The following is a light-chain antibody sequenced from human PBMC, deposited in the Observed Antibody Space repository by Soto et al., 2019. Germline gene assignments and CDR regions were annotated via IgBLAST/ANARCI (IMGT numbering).Light chain of an antibody. J-gene: IGKJ2*01. Sequence: EIVLTQSPGTLSLSPGERATLSCRASQSVSSSYLAWYQQKPGQAPRLLIYGASSRATGIPDRFSGSGSGTDFTLTISRLEPEDFAVYYWQQYGSSLRGTFGQGTKLEIK. CDR2: GAS. V-gene: IGKV3-20*01. CDR3: QQYGSSLRGT. CDR1: QSVSSSY.